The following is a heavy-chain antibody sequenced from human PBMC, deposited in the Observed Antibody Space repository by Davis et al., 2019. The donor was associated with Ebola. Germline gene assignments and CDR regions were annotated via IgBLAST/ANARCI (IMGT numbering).Heavy chain of an antibody. J-gene: IGHJ6*02. Sequence: PGGSLRLSCAASGFSFFSYGMHWVRQAPGKGLEWVAMIWYDGGNEYYADSVKGRFTISRDNSKNTLYLQMNSLRAEDTAVYYCARVFPRQDNWNEGWGYYYYHGMDVWGQGTTVTVSS. V-gene: IGHV3-33*01. CDR3: ARVFPRQDNWNEGWGYYYYHGMDV. CDR2: IWYDGGNE. CDR1: GFSFFSYG. D-gene: IGHD1-20*01.